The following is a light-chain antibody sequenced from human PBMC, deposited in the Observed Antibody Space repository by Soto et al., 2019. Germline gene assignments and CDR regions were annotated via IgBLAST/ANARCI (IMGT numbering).Light chain of an antibody. CDR1: QSVSSY. CDR2: DAS. Sequence: EIVLTQSPATLSLSPGERATLSCRASQSVSSYLAWYQQKPGQAPRLLIYDASNRATGSPARFSGSGSGTDFPLTITSLEPEDFAIYYCQQRSTWPAVTFGGGTKVEIK. V-gene: IGKV3-11*01. J-gene: IGKJ4*01. CDR3: QQRSTWPAVT.